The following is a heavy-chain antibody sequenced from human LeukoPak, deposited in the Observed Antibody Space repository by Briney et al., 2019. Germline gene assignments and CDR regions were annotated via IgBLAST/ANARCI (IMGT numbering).Heavy chain of an antibody. V-gene: IGHV1-2*02. CDR1: GYTFTDYY. CDR2: INPYSGGT. Sequence: ASVKVSCKASGYTFTDYYMHWVRQAPGKGLEWMGWINPYSGGTKNAQKFQGRVTMTRDASTSTAYMDLSRLTFDDTAFYYCARGDINGDYVWWGQGTLVTVSS. D-gene: IGHD4-17*01. J-gene: IGHJ4*02. CDR3: ARGDINGDYVW.